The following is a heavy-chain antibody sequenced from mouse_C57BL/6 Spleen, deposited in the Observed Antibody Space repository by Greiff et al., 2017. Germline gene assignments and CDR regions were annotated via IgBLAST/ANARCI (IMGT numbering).Heavy chain of an antibody. V-gene: IGHV1-61*01. Sequence: QVQLQQPGAELVRPGSSVKLSCKASGYTFTSYWMDWVKQRPGQGLEWIGNIYPSDSETHYNQKFKDKATLTVDKSSSTAYMQLSSLTSEDSAVYYCARSAQATFDYWGQGTTLTVSS. CDR2: IYPSDSET. CDR1: GYTFTSYW. J-gene: IGHJ2*01. CDR3: ARSAQATFDY. D-gene: IGHD3-2*02.